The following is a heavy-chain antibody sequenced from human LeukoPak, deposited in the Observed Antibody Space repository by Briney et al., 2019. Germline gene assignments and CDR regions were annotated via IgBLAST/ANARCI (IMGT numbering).Heavy chain of an antibody. CDR3: ARDRRNYDFWSGYPDY. CDR2: ISYDGSNK. J-gene: IGHJ4*02. V-gene: IGHV3-30-3*01. Sequence: GGSLRLSCAASGFTFSSYAMHWVRQAPGKGLEWVAFISYDGSNKYYADSVKGRFTISRDNSKNTLYLQMNSLRAEDTAVYYCARDRRNYDFWSGYPDYWGQGTLVTVSS. D-gene: IGHD3-3*01. CDR1: GFTFSSYA.